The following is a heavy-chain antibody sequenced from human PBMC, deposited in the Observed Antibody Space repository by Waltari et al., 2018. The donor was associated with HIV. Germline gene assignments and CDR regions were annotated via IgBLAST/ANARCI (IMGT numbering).Heavy chain of an antibody. CDR3: AKDRPGAAAGVEAEYFQH. V-gene: IGHV3-23*01. D-gene: IGHD6-13*01. CDR2: ISGSGGST. Sequence: EVQLLESGGGLVQPGGSLRLSCAASGFTFSSYAMSWVRQAPGKGLEWVSAISGSGGSTYYADSVKGRFTISRDNSKNTLYLQMNSLRAEDTAVYYCAKDRPGAAAGVEAEYFQHWGQGTLVTVSS. CDR1: GFTFSSYA. J-gene: IGHJ1*01.